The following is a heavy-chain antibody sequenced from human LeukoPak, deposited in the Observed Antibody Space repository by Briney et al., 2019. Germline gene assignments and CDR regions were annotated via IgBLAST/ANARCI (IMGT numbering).Heavy chain of an antibody. V-gene: IGHV1-46*01. J-gene: IGHJ3*02. CDR2: INPSGGST. CDR3: ARDLGMIVVSTAFDI. CDR1: GYTFTGYY. D-gene: IGHD3-22*01. Sequence: ASVKVSCKASGYTFTGYYMHWVRQAPGQGLEWMGIINPSGGSTSYAQKFQGRVTMTRDTSTSTVYMELSSLRSEDTAVYYCARDLGMIVVSTAFDIWGQGAMVTVSS.